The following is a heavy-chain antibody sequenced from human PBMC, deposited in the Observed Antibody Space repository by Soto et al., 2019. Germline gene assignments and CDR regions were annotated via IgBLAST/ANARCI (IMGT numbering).Heavy chain of an antibody. J-gene: IGHJ4*02. V-gene: IGHV3-33*01. CDR2: IWYDGSNK. Sequence: HPGGSLRLSCAASGFTFSSYGMHWVRQAPGKGLEWVAVIWYDGSNKYYADSVKGRFTISRDNSKNTLYLQMNSLRAEDTAVYYCARDEYYYDSSGYLTFDYWGQGTLVTVSS. CDR1: GFTFSSYG. D-gene: IGHD3-22*01. CDR3: ARDEYYYDSSGYLTFDY.